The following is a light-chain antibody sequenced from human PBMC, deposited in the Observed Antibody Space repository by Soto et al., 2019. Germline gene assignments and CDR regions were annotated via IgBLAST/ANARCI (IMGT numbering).Light chain of an antibody. CDR1: RSVSSY. V-gene: IGKV3-11*01. CDR3: QQSYSPPLP. J-gene: IGKJ5*01. Sequence: IVLTQAPATLSLSPGESATLSCRASRSVSSYLAWYQQKPGQAPRLLIYGASTRATGIPARFSGSGSGTDFTLTIRSLKPEDFATYYCQQSYSPPLPFGQRTRPEIK. CDR2: GAS.